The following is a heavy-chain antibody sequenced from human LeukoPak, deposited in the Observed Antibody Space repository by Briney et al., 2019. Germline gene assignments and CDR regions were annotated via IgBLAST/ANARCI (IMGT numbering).Heavy chain of an antibody. Sequence: GGSLRLSCAASGFAVSSNYMSWVRQPPGKGLEWLSLIDSSGNTFYADSVKGRFTISRDYLKNTLFLQMSSLRAEDTALYYCARDPVVASPGPFYYHYMDVWGKGTTVTVSS. V-gene: IGHV3-53*01. CDR1: GFAVSSNY. J-gene: IGHJ6*03. CDR3: ARDPVVASPGPFYYHYMDV. CDR2: IDSSGNT. D-gene: IGHD6-13*01.